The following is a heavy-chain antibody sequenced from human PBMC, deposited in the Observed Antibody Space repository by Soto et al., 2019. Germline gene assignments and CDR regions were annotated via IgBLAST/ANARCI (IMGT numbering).Heavy chain of an antibody. J-gene: IGHJ3*01. D-gene: IGHD2-2*01. CDR3: ATCSGRGRTACYGIMDI. CDR1: GFTFINAW. Sequence: GGSLRLSCAASGFTFINAWMMWVRQAPGKGLEWVGRIKSNTEGGTTDYAAPVTGRFTVSRDDSKNMLYLQMDSLRTEDTAVYYCATCSGRGRTACYGIMDIWGQGTMVTVSS. V-gene: IGHV3-15*01. CDR2: IKSNTEGGTT.